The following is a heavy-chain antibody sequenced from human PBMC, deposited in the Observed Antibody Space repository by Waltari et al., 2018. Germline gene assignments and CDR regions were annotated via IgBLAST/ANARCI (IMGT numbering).Heavy chain of an antibody. CDR2: INHSGST. V-gene: IGHV4-34*01. D-gene: IGHD5-18*01. CDR3: ARVTSPAMVTG. CDR1: GGSFSGYY. J-gene: IGHJ4*02. Sequence: QVQLQQWGAGLLKPSETLSLTCAVYGGSFSGYYWSWIRQPPGKGLEWIGEINHSGSTNYNPSLKIRVPISVDTSKNQFSLKLSSVTAADTAVYYCARVTSPAMVTGWGQGTLVTVSS.